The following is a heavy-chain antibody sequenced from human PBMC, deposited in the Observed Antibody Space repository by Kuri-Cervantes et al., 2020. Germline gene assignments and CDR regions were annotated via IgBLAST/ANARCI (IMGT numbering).Heavy chain of an antibody. Sequence: GESLKISCTASGLTVSNRYMSWVRQAPGKGPEWVSLIYSGDTTYYADSVKGRFTISRDNSKNTLYLQMNSLRAEDTAVYYCAKDSLEYSSSARDYWGQGTLVTVSS. CDR3: AKDSLEYSSSARDY. CDR1: GLTVSNRY. V-gene: IGHV3-53*01. D-gene: IGHD6-6*01. J-gene: IGHJ4*02. CDR2: IYSGDTT.